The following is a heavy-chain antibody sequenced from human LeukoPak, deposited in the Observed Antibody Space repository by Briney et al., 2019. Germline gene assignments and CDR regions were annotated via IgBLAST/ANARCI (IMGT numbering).Heavy chain of an antibody. CDR1: GDSVSTNSAT. Sequence: SQTLSLTCAISGDSVSTNSATWTWLRQSPSRGLEWLGRTYYRSKWSNDYAVSMKSRITINPDTSKNQFSLQLKSVTPEDTAVYFCARGVGSGWALGYWGQGTLVTVSS. V-gene: IGHV6-1*01. CDR3: ARGVGSGWALGY. J-gene: IGHJ4*02. D-gene: IGHD6-25*01. CDR2: TYYRSKWSN.